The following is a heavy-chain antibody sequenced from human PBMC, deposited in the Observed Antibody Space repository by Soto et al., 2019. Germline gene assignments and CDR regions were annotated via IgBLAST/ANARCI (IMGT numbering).Heavy chain of an antibody. V-gene: IGHV1-18*01. CDR1: GYTFTSYG. J-gene: IGHJ4*02. Sequence: QVQLVQSGAEVKKPGASVKVSCKASGYTFTSYGISWVREAPGQGLERMGWISAYNGNTKYAQKRQGRVTMTTATSTSKAYMELRSLRSDATAVYYCARDQKAIQLWHPPAFDYWGQGTLVTVSS. D-gene: IGHD5-18*01. CDR3: ARDQKAIQLWHPPAFDY. CDR2: ISAYNGNT.